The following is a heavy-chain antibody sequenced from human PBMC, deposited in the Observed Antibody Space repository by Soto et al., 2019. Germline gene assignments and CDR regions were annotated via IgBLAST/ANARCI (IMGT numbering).Heavy chain of an antibody. V-gene: IGHV4-34*01. Sequence: SETLSLTCAVYGGSFSGYYWSWIRQPPGKGLEWIGEIKHSGSTNYNPSLKSRVTISVDKSKNQFSLTLSSVTAADTAVYYCATQLYCGGDCYPADVWGQGTTVTVSS. CDR3: ATQLYCGGDCYPADV. J-gene: IGHJ6*02. CDR1: GGSFSGYY. CDR2: IKHSGST. D-gene: IGHD2-21*02.